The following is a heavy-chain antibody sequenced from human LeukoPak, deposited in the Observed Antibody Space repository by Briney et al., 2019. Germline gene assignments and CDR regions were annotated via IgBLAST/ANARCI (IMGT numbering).Heavy chain of an antibody. J-gene: IGHJ4*02. CDR2: IFPLFTTP. CDR3: ARGSPYYGDFDF. D-gene: IGHD4-17*01. CDR1: GGTFNTHV. V-gene: IGHV1-69*06. Sequence: ASVKVSCKTSGGTFNTHVINWVRQAPGQGLEWMGGIFPLFTTPNYAQSFQGRVTITADKFTNTSYMELSSLRSEGTAVYYCARGSPYYGDFDFWGQGSLVTVSS.